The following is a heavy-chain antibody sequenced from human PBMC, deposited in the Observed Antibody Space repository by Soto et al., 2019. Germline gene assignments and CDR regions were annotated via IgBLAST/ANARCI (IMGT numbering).Heavy chain of an antibody. J-gene: IGHJ3*02. CDR3: AGDVLGYCSGGSCHDAFDI. Sequence: GGSLRLSCAASGFTVSSNYMSWVRQAPGKGLEWVSVIYSGGSTYYADSVKGRLTISRHNSKNTLYLQMNSLRAEDTAVYYCAGDVLGYCSGGSCHDAFDIWGQGTMVTVSS. V-gene: IGHV3-53*04. CDR1: GFTVSSNY. CDR2: IYSGGST. D-gene: IGHD2-15*01.